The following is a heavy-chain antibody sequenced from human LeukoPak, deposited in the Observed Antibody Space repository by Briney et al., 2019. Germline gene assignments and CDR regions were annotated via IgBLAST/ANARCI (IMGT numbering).Heavy chain of an antibody. CDR3: ARADSSSWPGEAFDA. V-gene: IGHV3-30*02. J-gene: IGHJ3*01. CDR1: GFTFSSYG. Sequence: GGSLRPSCAASGFTFSSYGMHWVRQAPGKGLEWVAFIRYDGSNKYYADSVKGRFTISRDNSKNTLYLQMNSLRAEDTAVYYCARADSSSWPGEAFDAWGQGTMVTVSS. D-gene: IGHD6-13*01. CDR2: IRYDGSNK.